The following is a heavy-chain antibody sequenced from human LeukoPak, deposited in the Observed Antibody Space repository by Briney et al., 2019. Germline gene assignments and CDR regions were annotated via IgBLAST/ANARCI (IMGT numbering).Heavy chain of an antibody. CDR2: ISGSGDRT. CDR1: GFTFSSSG. Sequence: PGGSLRLSCAASGFTFSSSGMIWVRQAPGKGLEWVSAISGSGDRTYHADSVKGRFTISRDNSKNTLYLHMNSLRAEDTAVYYCAKGYYGSGSYGWFDPWGQGTLVTASS. CDR3: AKGYYGSGSYGWFDP. V-gene: IGHV3-23*01. D-gene: IGHD3-10*01. J-gene: IGHJ5*02.